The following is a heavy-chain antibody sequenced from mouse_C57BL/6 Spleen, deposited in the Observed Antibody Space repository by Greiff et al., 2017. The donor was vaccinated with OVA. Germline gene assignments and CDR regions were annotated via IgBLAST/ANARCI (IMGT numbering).Heavy chain of an antibody. D-gene: IGHD2-3*01. Sequence: VQLQQPGAELVMPGASVKLSCKASGYTFTSYWMHWVKQRPGQGLEWIGEIDPSDSYTNYNQKFKGKSTLTVDKSSSTAYMQLSSLTSEDSAVYYCARRRVYDGLGYWGQGTTLTVSS. J-gene: IGHJ2*01. CDR2: IDPSDSYT. V-gene: IGHV1-69*01. CDR1: GYTFTSYW. CDR3: ARRRVYDGLGY.